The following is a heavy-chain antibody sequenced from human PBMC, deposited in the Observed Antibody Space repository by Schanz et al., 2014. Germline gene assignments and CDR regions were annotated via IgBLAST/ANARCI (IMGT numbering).Heavy chain of an antibody. Sequence: EARLVESGGGLVEPGGSLRLSCSGSGFTFSEVYMSWVRQAPGKGLEWVGRIENNANGATTDYAEPVKGRFTVSRDDSRNTLYLQMNTLRTDDTALYFCAAFNTRDAFNVWGQGTMVSVSS. D-gene: IGHD2-2*02. CDR2: IENNANGATT. CDR1: GFTFSEVY. J-gene: IGHJ3*01. V-gene: IGHV3-15*04. CDR3: AAFNTRDAFNV.